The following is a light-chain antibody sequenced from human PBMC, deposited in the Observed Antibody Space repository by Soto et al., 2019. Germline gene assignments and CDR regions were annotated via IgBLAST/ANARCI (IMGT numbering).Light chain of an antibody. CDR2: EGS. V-gene: IGLV2-23*01. CDR1: SSDVGSYNL. CDR3: CSYAGSSTWV. J-gene: IGLJ3*02. Sequence: QLVLTQPASVSGSPGQSITISCTGTSSDVGSYNLVSWYQQHPGKAPKLIIYEGSKRPSGVSNRFSGSKSGNTASLTISGLQAEDEADYYCCSYAGSSTWVFGGGTKLTVL.